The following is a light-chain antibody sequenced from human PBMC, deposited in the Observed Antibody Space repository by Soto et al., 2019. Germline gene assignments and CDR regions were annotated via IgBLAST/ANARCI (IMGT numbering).Light chain of an antibody. CDR1: QSVSSSY. J-gene: IGKJ5*01. V-gene: IGKV3-15*01. CDR2: GVS. CDR3: QQYEKWPPSIT. Sequence: IVLTLSPGTLSLSPLEIATLSCTASQSVSSSYLAWYQQTPGQAPRLLIYGVSTRATGISARFSGGGSVTEFTLTISSLQSEDFAVYYCQQYEKWPPSITFGQGTRLEIK.